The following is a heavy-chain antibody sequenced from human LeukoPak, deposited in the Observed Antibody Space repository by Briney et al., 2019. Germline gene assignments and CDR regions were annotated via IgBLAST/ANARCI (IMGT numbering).Heavy chain of an antibody. D-gene: IGHD3-10*01. CDR3: ARKWRYGSDY. CDR2: ISSSGSTI. CDR1: GFTFSNYY. Sequence: KSGGSLKLSFATSGFTFSNYYMSWIRQAQGKGLEWVSYISSSGSTIYYADSVKGRFTISRDNAKNSLYLQMNSLRAEDTAVYYCARKWRYGSDYWGQGTLVTVSS. J-gene: IGHJ4*02. V-gene: IGHV3-11*01.